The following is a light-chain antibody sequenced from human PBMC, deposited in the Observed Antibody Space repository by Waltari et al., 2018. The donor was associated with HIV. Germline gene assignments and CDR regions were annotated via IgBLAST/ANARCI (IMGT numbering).Light chain of an antibody. CDR3: VTWDASLSEVV. V-gene: IGLV1-51*02. CDR2: KKN. CDR1: NSNIANNY. J-gene: IGLJ2*01. Sequence: QSVLTQPPSVSAATGQKFTISCSGSNSNIANNYVSWYQQVSGTAPKRLISKKNMRPSGIPDRFSGSKSGTSATLAITGLQTGDEATYYCVTWDASLSEVVFGGGTHLTVL.